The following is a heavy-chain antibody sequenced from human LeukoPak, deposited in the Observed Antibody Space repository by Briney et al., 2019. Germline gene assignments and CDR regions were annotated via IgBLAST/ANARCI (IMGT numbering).Heavy chain of an antibody. Sequence: PSETLSLTCTVSGASVGSAGYYWSWLRQPPGGGLERIGYIYYISTTNYHPSLKSRVTMSVDPSKNQFSLKLNSVTAADTAVYYCARTQSQSGSYRYYFGYWGQGTLVTVSS. CDR1: GASVGSAGYY. CDR3: ARTQSQSGSYRYYFGY. V-gene: IGHV4-61*08. D-gene: IGHD1-26*01. J-gene: IGHJ4*02. CDR2: IYYISTT.